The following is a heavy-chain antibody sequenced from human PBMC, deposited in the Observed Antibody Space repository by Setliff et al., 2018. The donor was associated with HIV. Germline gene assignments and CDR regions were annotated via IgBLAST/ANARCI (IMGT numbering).Heavy chain of an antibody. D-gene: IGHD3-10*01. J-gene: IGHJ4*01. CDR2: IIPIFGTA. CDR1: GDTFSNYA. Sequence: SVKVSCKASGDTFSNYAISWVRQAPGQGLEWMGGIIPIFGTANYAQKFEGRVTITADKSTSTAYMEVNSMRFEDTAVYYCARVFYYSAGSYSLDYWGQETLVTVSS. CDR3: ARVFYYSAGSYSLDY. V-gene: IGHV1-69*06.